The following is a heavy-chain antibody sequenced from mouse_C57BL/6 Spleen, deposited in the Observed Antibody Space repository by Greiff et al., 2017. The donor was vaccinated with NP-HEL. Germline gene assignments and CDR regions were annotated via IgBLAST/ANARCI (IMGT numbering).Heavy chain of an antibody. CDR2: IHPNSGST. V-gene: IGHV1-64*01. CDR3: ARSGDGVWYFDV. Sequence: QVQLQQPGAELVKPGASVKLSCKASGYTFTSYWMHWVKQRPGQGLEWIGMIHPNSGSTNYNEKFKSKATLTVDKSSSTAYMQLSSLTSEDSAVYYCARSGDGVWYFDVWGTGTTVTVSS. CDR1: GYTFTSYW. J-gene: IGHJ1*03. D-gene: IGHD1-2*01.